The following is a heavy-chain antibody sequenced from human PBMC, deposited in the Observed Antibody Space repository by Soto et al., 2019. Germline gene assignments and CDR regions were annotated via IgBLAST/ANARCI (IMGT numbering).Heavy chain of an antibody. Sequence: QVQLVQSGAEMKKPGSSVKVSCQSSGGTFNTYAMNWARQAPGQGPEWMGDISPMSGAANYAPKFQGRVTITADESTGTPSMQLSSLTSEDTALYFCAREVQVHTPAFVYWGQGTLVTVSS. D-gene: IGHD3-10*01. CDR3: AREVQVHTPAFVY. CDR1: GGTFNTYA. CDR2: ISPMSGAA. J-gene: IGHJ4*02. V-gene: IGHV1-69*19.